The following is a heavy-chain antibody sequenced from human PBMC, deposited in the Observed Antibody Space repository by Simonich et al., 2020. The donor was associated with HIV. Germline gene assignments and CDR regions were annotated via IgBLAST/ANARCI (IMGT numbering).Heavy chain of an antibody. V-gene: IGHV1-24*01. J-gene: IGHJ4*02. CDR3: ATETGNFDY. CDR2: FDLEEGET. D-gene: IGHD7-27*01. Sequence: QVQLVQSGAEVKKPGASVKVSCKVSGYTLTELSMHWLRQAPGKGLEWVGSFDLEEGETINVQKLQGRVSMTEDPSTDTAYMELSSLRFEDTAVYYCATETGNFDYWGQGTLVTVSS. CDR1: GYTLTELS.